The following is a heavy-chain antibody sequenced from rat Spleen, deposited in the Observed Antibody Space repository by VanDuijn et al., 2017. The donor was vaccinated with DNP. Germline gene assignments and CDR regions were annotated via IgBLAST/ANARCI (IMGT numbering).Heavy chain of an antibody. CDR2: INKDSSTM. CDR1: GFNLNDYW. Sequence: EVKLVESGGGLVQPGRSLKLSCAASGFNLNDYWMGWVRQAPGKGLEWIGEINKDSSTMNYTPSLKDKFIISRDNAQKTLYLQMNNLGSEDTAIYYCARHGYFDRWGQGVMVTVSS. V-gene: IGHV4-2*01. J-gene: IGHJ2*01. CDR3: ARHGYFDR.